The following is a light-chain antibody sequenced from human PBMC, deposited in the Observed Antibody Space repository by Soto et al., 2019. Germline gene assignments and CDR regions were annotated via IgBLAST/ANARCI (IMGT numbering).Light chain of an antibody. Sequence: DIQLTQSPSFLSASVGERVTITCRASQGISSYLAWYQQKPGKAPKLLIYAASTLESGVPSRFSGSRSGTEFTLTINSLQPEDFATYYCQQHTFGQGTRLEIK. J-gene: IGKJ5*01. CDR3: QQHT. CDR2: AAS. V-gene: IGKV1-9*01. CDR1: QGISSY.